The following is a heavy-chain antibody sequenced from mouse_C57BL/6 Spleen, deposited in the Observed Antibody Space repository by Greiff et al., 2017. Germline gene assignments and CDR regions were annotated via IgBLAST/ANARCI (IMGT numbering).Heavy chain of an antibody. V-gene: IGHV1-26*01. CDR2: INPNNGGT. J-gene: IGHJ3*01. D-gene: IGHD2-1*01. Sequence: EVQLQQSGPELVKPGASVKISCKASGYTFTDYYMNWVKQSHGKSLEWIGDINPNNGGTSYNQKFKGKATLTVDKSSSTAYMELRSLTSEDSAVYYCAREGDGNYPWFAYWGQGTLVTVSA. CDR3: AREGDGNYPWFAY. CDR1: GYTFTDYY.